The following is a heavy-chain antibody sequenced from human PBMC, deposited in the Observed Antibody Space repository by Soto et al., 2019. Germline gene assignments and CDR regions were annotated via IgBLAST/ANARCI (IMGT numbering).Heavy chain of an antibody. CDR3: ARGRRHCGGDCYPTIYYYYYYGMDV. CDR1: GYTFTGYY. D-gene: IGHD2-21*02. J-gene: IGHJ6*02. CDR2: INPNSGGT. V-gene: IGHV1-2*02. Sequence: ASVKVSCKASGYTFTGYYMHWVRQAPGQGLEWMGWINPNSGGTNYAQKFQGRVTMTRDTSISTAYMELSRLRSDDTAVYYCARGRRHCGGDCYPTIYYYYYYGMDVWGQGTTVTVSS.